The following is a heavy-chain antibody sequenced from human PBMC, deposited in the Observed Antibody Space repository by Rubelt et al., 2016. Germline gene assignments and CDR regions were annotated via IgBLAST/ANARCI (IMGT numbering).Heavy chain of an antibody. CDR3: ARDGYNDIWGFFDY. CDR2: IIPILGIA. J-gene: IGHJ4*02. V-gene: IGHV1-69*04. Sequence: QVQLVQSGAEVKKPGSSVKVSCKASGGTFSSYAISWVRQAPGQGLEWMGRIIPILGIANYAQKFQGRDTITADKSTSTAYMELSSLRSEDTAVYYCARDGYNDIWGFFDYWGQGTLVTVSS. CDR1: GGTFSSYA. D-gene: IGHD5-24*01.